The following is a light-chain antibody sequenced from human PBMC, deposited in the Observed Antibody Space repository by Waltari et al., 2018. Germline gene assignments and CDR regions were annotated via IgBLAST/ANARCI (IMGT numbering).Light chain of an antibody. V-gene: IGKV3-15*01. CDR3: QQYYNWPLT. Sequence: EIVMTQSPATLSVSPGERATLSCRASQRVNSNLAWYQQKPGQAPRLLIYGASTRATGIPARFSGSGSGTEFTLTISSLQSEDFAVYYCQQYYNWPLTFGQGTKLEIK. CDR1: QRVNSN. CDR2: GAS. J-gene: IGKJ2*01.